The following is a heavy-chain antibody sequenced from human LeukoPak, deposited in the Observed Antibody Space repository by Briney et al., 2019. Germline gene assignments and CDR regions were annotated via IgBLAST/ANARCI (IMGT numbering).Heavy chain of an antibody. CDR1: GFTFSSYA. J-gene: IGHJ5*02. Sequence: PGGSLRLSCAASGFTFSSYAITWVRQAPGKGLEWVSSIRSTGDSTFYADSVKGRFTISRDNAKNTLYLQMNSLRAEDTAVYYCARDRFDRVVGPYNWFDPWGQGTLVTVSS. V-gene: IGHV3-23*01. CDR3: ARDRFDRVVGPYNWFDP. CDR2: IRSTGDST. D-gene: IGHD1-26*01.